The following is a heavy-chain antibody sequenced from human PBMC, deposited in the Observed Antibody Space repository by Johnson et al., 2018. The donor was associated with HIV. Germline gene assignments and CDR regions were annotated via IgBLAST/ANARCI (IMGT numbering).Heavy chain of an antibody. Sequence: QVQLVESGGGVVQPGRSLRLSCAASGFTFSSYAMHWVPQAPGKGLEWVAVISYDGSNKYYADSVKGRFTISRDNSKNTLYLQMNSLRAEDTAVYYCARDDPRSAFDIWGQGTMVTVSS. CDR2: ISYDGSNK. CDR3: ARDDPRSAFDI. CDR1: GFTFSSYA. J-gene: IGHJ3*02. V-gene: IGHV3-30*04.